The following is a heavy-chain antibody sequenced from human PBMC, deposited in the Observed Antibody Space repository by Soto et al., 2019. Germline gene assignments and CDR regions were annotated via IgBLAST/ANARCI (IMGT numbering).Heavy chain of an antibody. CDR1: GDSFAGYW. J-gene: IGHJ4*02. V-gene: IGHV5-10-1*01. CDR2: IDPSDSQT. Sequence: VESLRISCKVSGDSFAGYWITWVLQKPGKGLEWMGRIDPSDSQTYYSPSFRGHVTISVTKSITTVFLQWSSLRTSDTAMYYCARQIYDSDTGPNFKYYFDSWGQGTPVTVSS. CDR3: ARQIYDSDTGPNFKYYFDS. D-gene: IGHD3-22*01.